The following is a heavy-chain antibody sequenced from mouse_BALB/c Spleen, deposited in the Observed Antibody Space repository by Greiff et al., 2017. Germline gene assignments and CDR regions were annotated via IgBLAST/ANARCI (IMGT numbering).Heavy chain of an antibody. CDR1: GFTFSSYT. J-gene: IGHJ3*01. D-gene: IGHD1-1*01. CDR3: TREGSSPFAY. Sequence: EVKLVESGGGLVKPGGSLKLSCAASGFTFSSYTMSWVRQTPEKRLEWVATISSGGSYTYYPDSVKGRFTISRDNAKNTLYLQMSSLKSEDTAMYYCTREGSSPFAYWGQGTLVTVSA. CDR2: ISSGGSYT. V-gene: IGHV5-6-4*01.